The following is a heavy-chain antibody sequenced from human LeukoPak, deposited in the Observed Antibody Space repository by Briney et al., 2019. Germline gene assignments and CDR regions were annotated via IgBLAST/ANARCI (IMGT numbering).Heavy chain of an antibody. D-gene: IGHD2-15*01. Sequence: SETLSLTCTVSGGSISSGTYYWNWIRQPAGKGLEWIVRIYTSGNTNYHPSLKSRVTISVDTSKNQFSLKLSSVTAADTAVYYCARGGGADAFDIWGQGTMVTVSS. CDR2: IYTSGNT. J-gene: IGHJ3*02. CDR3: ARGGGADAFDI. CDR1: GGSISSGTYY. V-gene: IGHV4-61*02.